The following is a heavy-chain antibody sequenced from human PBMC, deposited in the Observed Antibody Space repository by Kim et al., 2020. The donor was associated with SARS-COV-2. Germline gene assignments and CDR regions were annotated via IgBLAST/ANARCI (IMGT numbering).Heavy chain of an antibody. CDR2: IYYSGST. CDR1: GGSISSSSYY. CDR3: ARARISMIVVVIRGAHYMDY. Sequence: SETLSLTCTVSGGSISSSSYYWGWIRQPPGQGLEWIGSIYYSGSTYYNPSLKSRVTISVDTSKNQFSLKLSSVTAADTAVYYCARARISMIVVVIRGAHYMDYWGQGTLVTVSS. D-gene: IGHD3-22*01. J-gene: IGHJ4*02. V-gene: IGHV4-39*01.